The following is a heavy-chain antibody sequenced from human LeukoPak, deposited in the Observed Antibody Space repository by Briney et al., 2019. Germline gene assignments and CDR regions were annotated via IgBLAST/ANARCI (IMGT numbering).Heavy chain of an antibody. D-gene: IGHD5-12*01. CDR1: GGSISTYY. Sequence: PSETLSLTCTVSGGSISTYYWSWIRQPPGKGLEWIGYIYYSGSTNNNPSLKSRVTISVDTSKNQFSLKLSSVIAADTAVYYCARHVPYSGYDIFDYWGQGTLVTVSS. CDR3: ARHVPYSGYDIFDY. CDR2: IYYSGST. J-gene: IGHJ4*02. V-gene: IGHV4-59*08.